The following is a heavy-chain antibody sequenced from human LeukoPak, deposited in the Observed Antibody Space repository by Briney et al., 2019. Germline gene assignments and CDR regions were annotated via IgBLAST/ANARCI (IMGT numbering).Heavy chain of an antibody. Sequence: GGSLRLSCAASGFSLSTYAMSWVRQAPGKGLEWVSAISGSGGSTYYADSVKGRFTISRDNSKNTLYLQMNSLRAEDTAVYYCAKAPWQQHPAPIFDYWGQGTLVTVSS. CDR1: GFSLSTYA. J-gene: IGHJ4*02. D-gene: IGHD1/OR15-1a*01. CDR3: AKAPWQQHPAPIFDY. CDR2: ISGSGGST. V-gene: IGHV3-23*01.